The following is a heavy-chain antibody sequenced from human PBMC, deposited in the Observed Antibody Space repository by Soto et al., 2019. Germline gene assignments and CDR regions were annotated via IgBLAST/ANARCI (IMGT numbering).Heavy chain of an antibody. Sequence: VQLVESGGGLVQPGRSLRLSCTASGFTFGDYAMSWFRQAPGKGLEWVGFIRSKAYGGTTEYAASVKGRFTISRDDSKSIAYLQMNSLKTEDTAVYYCTRAPPMVRGVIGYWGQGTLVTVSS. D-gene: IGHD3-10*01. CDR1: GFTFGDYA. CDR3: TRAPPMVRGVIGY. J-gene: IGHJ4*02. CDR2: IRSKAYGGTT. V-gene: IGHV3-49*03.